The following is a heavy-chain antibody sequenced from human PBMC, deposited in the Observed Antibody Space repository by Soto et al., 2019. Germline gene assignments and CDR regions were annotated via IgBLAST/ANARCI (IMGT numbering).Heavy chain of an antibody. CDR1: GYSFTSYW. CDR3: ARQGDTAIPNNWFDP. CDR2: IYPGDSDT. Sequence: GESLKISCKGSGYSFTSYWIGWVRQMPGKGLEWMGIIYPGDSDTRYSPSFQGQVTISADKSISTAYLQWSSLKASDTAMYYCARQGDTAIPNNWFDPWGQGTLVTVSS. V-gene: IGHV5-51*01. J-gene: IGHJ5*02. D-gene: IGHD5-18*01.